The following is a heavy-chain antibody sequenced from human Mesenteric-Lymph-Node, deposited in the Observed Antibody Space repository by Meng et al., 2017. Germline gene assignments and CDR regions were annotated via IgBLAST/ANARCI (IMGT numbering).Heavy chain of an antibody. V-gene: IGHV4-39*07. J-gene: IGHJ6*02. CDR2: IYYSGRT. CDR1: GGSISSSSYY. CDR3: ARGRGSQQWLETYGMDV. D-gene: IGHD6-19*01. Sequence: SETLSLTCTVSGGSISSSSYYWGWICQPPGKGLEWIGSIYYSGRTYYNPSLKSRVTISVDTSKNQFFLKLSSVTAADTAVYYCARGRGSQQWLETYGMDVWGQGTTVTVSS.